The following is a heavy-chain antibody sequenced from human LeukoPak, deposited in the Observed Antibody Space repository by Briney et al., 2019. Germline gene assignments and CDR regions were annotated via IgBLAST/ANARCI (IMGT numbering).Heavy chain of an antibody. D-gene: IGHD3-10*01. J-gene: IGHJ4*02. V-gene: IGHV3-23*01. CDR3: AKAMVRGVIVSLLDY. Sequence: PGGSLRLSCAASGFTFSSYAMSWVRQAPGRGLEWVSAISGSGGSTYYADSVKGRFTISRDNSKNTLYLQMNSLRAEDTAVYYCAKAMVRGVIVSLLDYWGQETLVSVSS. CDR1: GFTFSSYA. CDR2: ISGSGGST.